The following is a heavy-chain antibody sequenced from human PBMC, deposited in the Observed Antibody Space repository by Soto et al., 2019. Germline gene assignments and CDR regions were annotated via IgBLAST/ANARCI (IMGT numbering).Heavy chain of an antibody. V-gene: IGHV1-18*04. CDR1: GYIFSRYG. CDR2: ISGYNGNT. CDR3: AREAAAERNYYGLDV. J-gene: IGHJ6*02. D-gene: IGHD6-13*01. Sequence: QVQLVQSGPEVRKPGASVKVSCKASGYIFSRYGISWVRQAPGQGLEWMAWISGYNGNTKFGERVQGRVNVTTDTSTSTAYMELRSLRFDDTAVYYCAREAAAERNYYGLDVWGQGTTVIVSS.